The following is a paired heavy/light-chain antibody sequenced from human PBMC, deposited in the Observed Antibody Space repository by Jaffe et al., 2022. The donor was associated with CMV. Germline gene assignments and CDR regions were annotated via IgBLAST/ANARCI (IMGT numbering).Heavy chain of an antibody. CDR3: ARYYYDSSGYYYYPYYYYYYGMDV. D-gene: IGHD3-22*01. CDR1: GFTFSSYW. Sequence: EVQLVESGGGLVQPGGSLRLSCAASGFTFSSYWMSWVRQAPGKGLEWVANIKQDGSEKYYVDSVKGRFTISRDNAKNSLYLQMNSLRAEDTAVYYCARYYYDSSGYYYYPYYYYYYGMDVWGQGTTVTVSS. J-gene: IGHJ6*02. V-gene: IGHV3-7*01. CDR2: IKQDGSEK.
Light chain of an antibody. Sequence: EIVLTQSPGTLSLSPGERATLSCRASQSVSSSYLAWYQQKPGQAPRLLIYGASSRATGIPDRFSGSGSGTDFTLTISRLEPEDFAVYYCQQYGSSVFFGQGTKLEIK. CDR3: QQYGSSVF. J-gene: IGKJ2*01. CDR1: QSVSSSY. V-gene: IGKV3-20*01. CDR2: GAS.